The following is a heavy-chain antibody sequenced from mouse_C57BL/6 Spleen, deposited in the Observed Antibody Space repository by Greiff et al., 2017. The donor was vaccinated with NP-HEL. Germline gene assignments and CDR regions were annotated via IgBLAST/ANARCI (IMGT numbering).Heavy chain of an antibody. V-gene: IGHV1-80*01. J-gene: IGHJ2*01. Sequence: VMLVESGAELVKPGASVKISCKASGYAFSSYWMNWVKQRPGKGLEWIGQIYPGDGDTNYNGKFKGKATLTADKSSSTAYMQLSSLTSEDSAVYFCAREEDYSNFGDFDYWGQGTTLTVSS. CDR2: IYPGDGDT. CDR1: GYAFSSYW. D-gene: IGHD2-5*01. CDR3: AREEDYSNFGDFDY.